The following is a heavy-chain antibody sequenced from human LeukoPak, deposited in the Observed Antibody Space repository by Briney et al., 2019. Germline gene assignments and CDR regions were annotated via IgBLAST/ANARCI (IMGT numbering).Heavy chain of an antibody. Sequence: PSETLSLTCTVSGDSMTGYCWAWVRQPPGTGLEWIGHICSSGSTNYNPSLKSRVTISVGTSKDQFSLNLSSVTAADTGLYFCARGYGYNLFWGQGTLVTVS. CDR2: ICSSGST. CDR1: GDSMTGYC. J-gene: IGHJ4*02. V-gene: IGHV4-59*01. CDR3: ARGYGYNLF. D-gene: IGHD5-24*01.